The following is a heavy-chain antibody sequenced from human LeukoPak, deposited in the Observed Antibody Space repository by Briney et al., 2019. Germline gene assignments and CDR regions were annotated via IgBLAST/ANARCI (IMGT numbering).Heavy chain of an antibody. CDR2: IKQDGSEK. CDR1: GFTFSSYW. D-gene: IGHD2-2*01. V-gene: IGHV3-7*01. Sequence: PGGSLRLSCAASGFTFSSYWMSWVRQAPGKGLEWVANIKQDGSEKYYVDSVKGRFTISRDNAKNSLYLQMNSLRAEDTAVYYCARDLFGIVVDHYFDYWGQGTLVTVSS. J-gene: IGHJ4*02. CDR3: ARDLFGIVVDHYFDY.